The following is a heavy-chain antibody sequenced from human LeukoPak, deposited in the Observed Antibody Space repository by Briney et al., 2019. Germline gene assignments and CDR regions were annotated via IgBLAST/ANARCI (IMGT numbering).Heavy chain of an antibody. Sequence: SETLSLTCAIYGGSFSGYYWSWIRQPPGKGLEWIGEIYHSGSTNYNPSLKSQVTISVDKSKNQFSLKLSSVTAADTAVYYCARYGSGSYYEPHPDYWGQGTLVTVSS. CDR1: GGSFSGYY. CDR3: ARYGSGSYYEPHPDY. D-gene: IGHD3-10*01. V-gene: IGHV4-34*01. CDR2: IYHSGST. J-gene: IGHJ4*02.